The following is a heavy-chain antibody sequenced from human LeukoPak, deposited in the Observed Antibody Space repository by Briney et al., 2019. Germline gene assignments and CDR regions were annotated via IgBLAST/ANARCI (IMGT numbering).Heavy chain of an antibody. D-gene: IGHD1-26*01. CDR2: ISGTGGST. Sequence: GGSLRLSCAASGFTFSSYAMTWVRQAPGKGLEWVSFISGTGGSTNSADSVKGRFTISRDNSKNTLYLQMNSLRAEDTAVYYCAKDLDSGTFYVLDYWGQATLVTVSS. CDR3: AKDLDSGTFYVLDY. J-gene: IGHJ4*02. V-gene: IGHV3-23*01. CDR1: GFTFSSYA.